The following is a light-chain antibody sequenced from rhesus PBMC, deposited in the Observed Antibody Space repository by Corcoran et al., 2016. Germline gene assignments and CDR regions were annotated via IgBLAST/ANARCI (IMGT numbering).Light chain of an antibody. Sequence: EIVMTQSPATLSLSPGERATLSCRASQSVGSSLAWYKQKPGPAPRLLIYGASSRATGIPDRFSGRGSGTDVTLTISSLEPEEVAVYYCLQLSNWPWTFGQGTKVEIK. CDR2: GAS. CDR1: QSVGSS. CDR3: LQLSNWPWT. V-gene: IGKV3-24*04. J-gene: IGKJ1*01.